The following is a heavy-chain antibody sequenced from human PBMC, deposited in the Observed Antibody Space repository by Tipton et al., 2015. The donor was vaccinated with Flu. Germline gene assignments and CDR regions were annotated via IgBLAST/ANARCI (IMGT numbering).Heavy chain of an antibody. CDR1: GGSFSGYY. V-gene: IGHV4-34*01. CDR3: AREGPGGGCGY. D-gene: IGHD6-19*01. J-gene: IGHJ4*02. CDR2: IYYSGST. Sequence: TLSLTCAVYGGSFSGYYWSWIRQPPGKGLEWIGSIYYSGSTYYNPSLKSRVTISVDTSKNQFSLKLSSVTAADTAVYYCAREGPGGGCGYWGQGTLVTVSS.